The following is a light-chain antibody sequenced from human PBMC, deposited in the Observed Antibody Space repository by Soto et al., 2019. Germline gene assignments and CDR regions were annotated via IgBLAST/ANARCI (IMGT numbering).Light chain of an antibody. Sequence: DIQMTQSPSSLSASVGDRVTITCRASQSISSYLNWYQQKPGKAPKLLIYAAYSLQSGVPSRFSGSGSGTDFTLTISSLQPKDFATYYCQQSYSIPSTFGQGTKLEIK. V-gene: IGKV1-39*01. J-gene: IGKJ2*01. CDR3: QQSYSIPST. CDR2: AAY. CDR1: QSISSY.